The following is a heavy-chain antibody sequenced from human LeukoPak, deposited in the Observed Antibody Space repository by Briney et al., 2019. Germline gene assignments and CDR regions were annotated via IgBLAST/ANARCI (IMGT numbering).Heavy chain of an antibody. CDR3: AKDPTRIVVVTGLYFDY. D-gene: IGHD3-22*01. Sequence: GGSLRLSCAASGFTFSSYAMSWVRQAPGKGLEWVSAISGSGGSTYYADPVKGRFTISRDNSKNTLYLQMNSLRAEDTAVYYCAKDPTRIVVVTGLYFDYWGQGTLVTVSS. J-gene: IGHJ4*02. V-gene: IGHV3-23*01. CDR1: GFTFSSYA. CDR2: ISGSGGST.